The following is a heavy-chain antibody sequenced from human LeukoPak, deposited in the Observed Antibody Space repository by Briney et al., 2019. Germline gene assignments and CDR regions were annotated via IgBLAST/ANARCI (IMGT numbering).Heavy chain of an antibody. V-gene: IGHV3-74*01. J-gene: IGHJ3*02. CDR3: ATRKIDAFDM. CDR2: INTYGSST. CDR1: GFTFSTHW. Sequence: GGSLRLSCAASGFTFSTHWMHWVRQAPGKGLIWVSRINTYGSSTDYVDSVKGRFTISRDNAKNTLYLQMNSLKAEDTAVYYCATRKIDAFDMWGQGTMVTVSS.